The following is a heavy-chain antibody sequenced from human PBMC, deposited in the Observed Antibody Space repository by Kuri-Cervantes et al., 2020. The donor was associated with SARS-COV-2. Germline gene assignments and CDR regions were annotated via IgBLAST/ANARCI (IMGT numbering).Heavy chain of an antibody. CDR3: AREMKGGSATMVRGVIISYNYYMDV. CDR2: INHSGST. CDR1: GGSFSDYY. J-gene: IGHJ6*03. D-gene: IGHD3-10*01. V-gene: IGHV4-34*01. Sequence: SQTLSLTCAVYGGSFSDYYWSWIRQPPGKGLEWIGDINHSGSTNYNPSLKIRVTISVDTSKNQFSLRLRSVTAADTAVYYCAREMKGGSATMVRGVIISYNYYMDVWGKGTTVTVSS.